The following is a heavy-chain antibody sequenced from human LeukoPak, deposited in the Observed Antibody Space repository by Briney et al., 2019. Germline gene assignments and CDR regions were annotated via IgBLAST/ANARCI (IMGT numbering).Heavy chain of an antibody. CDR3: AREMATMSDAFDI. Sequence: GGSLRLSCAASGFTFSSYSMDWVRQAPGKGLEWVSSISSSSSYIYYADSVKGRFTISRDNAKNSLYLQMNSLRAEDTAVYYCAREMATMSDAFDIWGQGTMVTVSS. CDR2: ISSSSSYI. CDR1: GFTFSSYS. J-gene: IGHJ3*02. D-gene: IGHD5-24*01. V-gene: IGHV3-21*01.